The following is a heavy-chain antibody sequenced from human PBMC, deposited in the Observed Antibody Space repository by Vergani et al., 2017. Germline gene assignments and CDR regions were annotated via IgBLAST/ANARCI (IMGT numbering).Heavy chain of an antibody. J-gene: IGHJ4*02. D-gene: IGHD6-13*01. CDR3: ARDDGYSSSWYWFDY. CDR2: INAGNGNT. Sequence: QVQLVQSGAEVKKPGASVKVSCKASGYTFTSYAMHWVRQAPGQRRGGMGWINAGNGNTKYSQKFQGRVTITRDTSASTAYMELSSLRSEDTAVYYCARDDGYSSSWYWFDYWGQGTLVTVSS. CDR1: GYTFTSYA. V-gene: IGHV1-3*01.